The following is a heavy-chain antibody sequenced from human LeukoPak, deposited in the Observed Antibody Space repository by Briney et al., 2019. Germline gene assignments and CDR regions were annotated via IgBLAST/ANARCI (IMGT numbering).Heavy chain of an antibody. CDR3: AKDTPTYYDFWSGTGFDY. V-gene: IGHV3-7*01. CDR1: TFTFNNYL. J-gene: IGHJ4*02. Sequence: AVVSPRLSCTASTFTFNNYLMSCVRQAPRKGLECVANIKQEGIKKYHVDSVKGRFTISRDNSKNTLYMQMNSLRAEDTAVYYCAKDTPTYYDFWSGTGFDYWGQGTLVTVSS. D-gene: IGHD3-3*01. CDR2: IKQEGIKK.